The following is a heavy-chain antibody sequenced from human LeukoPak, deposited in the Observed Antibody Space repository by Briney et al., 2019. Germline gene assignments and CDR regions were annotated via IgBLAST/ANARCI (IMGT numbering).Heavy chain of an antibody. J-gene: IGHJ4*02. D-gene: IGHD3-9*01. Sequence: ASVKVSCKASGYTFTSYGISWVRQAPGQGLEWMGWISAYNGNTNYAQKFQGRVTITADKSTSTAYMELSSLRSEDTAVYYCARGEDILTGFFDYWGQGTLVTVSS. CDR3: ARGEDILTGFFDY. CDR2: ISAYNGNT. V-gene: IGHV1-18*01. CDR1: GYTFTSYG.